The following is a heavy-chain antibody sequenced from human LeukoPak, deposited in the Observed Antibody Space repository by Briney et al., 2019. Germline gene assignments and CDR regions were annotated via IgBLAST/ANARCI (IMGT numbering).Heavy chain of an antibody. CDR3: VRQRRYCSGDSCYQRTFDY. D-gene: IGHD2-15*01. Sequence: GGSLRLSCAASGFTFSSYAMSWVRQAPGKGLEWVANINQDGSEKYYLDSVKGRFTISRDNAKNSLYMQMNSLRAEDTAVYYCVRQRRYCSGDSCYQRTFDYWGQGTLVTVSS. CDR1: GFTFSSYA. J-gene: IGHJ4*02. V-gene: IGHV3-7*01. CDR2: INQDGSEK.